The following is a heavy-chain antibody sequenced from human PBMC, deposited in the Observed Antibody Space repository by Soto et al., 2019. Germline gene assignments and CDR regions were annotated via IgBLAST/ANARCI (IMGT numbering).Heavy chain of an antibody. CDR2: ISGSGGST. Sequence: GGSLRLSCAASGFTFSSYAMSWVRQAPGKGLEWVSAISGSGGSTYYADSVKGRFTISRDYSKNTQYLKMNSLRAEDPAVYYCAKEGYSSSPFDYWGQGTLVTVSS. CDR3: AKEGYSSSPFDY. J-gene: IGHJ4*02. V-gene: IGHV3-23*01. D-gene: IGHD6-6*01. CDR1: GFTFSSYA.